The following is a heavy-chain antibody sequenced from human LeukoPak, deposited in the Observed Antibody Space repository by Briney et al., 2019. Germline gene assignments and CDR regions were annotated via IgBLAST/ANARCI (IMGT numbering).Heavy chain of an antibody. V-gene: IGHV3-23*01. D-gene: IGHD5/OR15-5a*01. CDR1: GFTFSTYA. Sequence: GGSLRLSCTASGFTFSTYAMNWFRHTPGKGLEWVSVIVGNGGGINYAESVRGRFTISRDNSKNTLYLQMSSLRLEDAAMYYCAKDRVPDSLYSIDYWGQGALVTVSP. J-gene: IGHJ4*02. CDR3: AKDRVPDSLYSIDY. CDR2: IVGNGGGI.